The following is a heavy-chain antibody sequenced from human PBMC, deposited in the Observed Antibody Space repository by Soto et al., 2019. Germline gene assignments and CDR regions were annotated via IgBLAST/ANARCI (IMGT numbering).Heavy chain of an antibody. D-gene: IGHD1-26*01. J-gene: IGHJ4*02. Sequence: QLQLQESGPGLVKPSETLSLTCTVSGGSISSSSYYWGWIRQPPGKGLEWIGSIYYSGSTYYNPSLKSRVTISVDTSKNQFSLKRSSVTAADTAVYYCALTRFYSGSYYVDYWGQGTLVTVSS. V-gene: IGHV4-39*01. CDR1: GGSISSSSYY. CDR3: ALTRFYSGSYYVDY. CDR2: IYYSGST.